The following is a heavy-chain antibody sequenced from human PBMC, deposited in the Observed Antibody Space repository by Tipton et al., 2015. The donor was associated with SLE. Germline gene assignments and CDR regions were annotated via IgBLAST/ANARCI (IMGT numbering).Heavy chain of an antibody. CDR2: VYNSGTT. J-gene: IGHJ4*01. CDR1: GGSISGYS. V-gene: IGHV4-4*07. Sequence: TLSLTCTASGGSISGYSWNWIRQPAGKRLEWIGRVYNSGTTNYNPSLKSRVTMSVDTSRNQFSLKLNSVTAADTAVYYCARWASGTYDFDYWGPGTPVTVSS. CDR3: ARWASGTYDFDY. D-gene: IGHD1-26*01.